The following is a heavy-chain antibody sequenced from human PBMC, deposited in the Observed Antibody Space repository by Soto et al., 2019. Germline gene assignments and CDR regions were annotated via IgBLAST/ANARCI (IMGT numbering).Heavy chain of an antibody. Sequence: QVQLQESGPGLVKPSETLSLTCTVSGGSISNHYWSWIRQPRGNGLEWIGYIYYNGNTNYNPPLKSRVTMSVDTSKNQISLKLSSVTAADTAVYYCTRANWYSEYWGQGTLVTVSS. CDR3: TRANWYSEY. CDR2: IYYNGNT. CDR1: GGSISNHY. V-gene: IGHV4-59*11. J-gene: IGHJ4*02. D-gene: IGHD7-27*01.